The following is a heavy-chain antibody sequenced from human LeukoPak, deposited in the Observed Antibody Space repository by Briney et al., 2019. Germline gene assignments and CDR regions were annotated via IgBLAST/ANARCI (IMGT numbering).Heavy chain of an antibody. CDR1: GGSISSSRYY. Sequence: PSETLSLTCTVSGGSISSSRYYWGWIRQPPGKGLEWIGSIYYSGSTYYNPSLKSRVTISVDTSKNQFSLKLSSVTAADTAVYYCARGSGDYWGQGTLVTVSS. CDR2: IYYSGST. D-gene: IGHD3-10*01. V-gene: IGHV4-39*07. CDR3: ARGSGDY. J-gene: IGHJ4*02.